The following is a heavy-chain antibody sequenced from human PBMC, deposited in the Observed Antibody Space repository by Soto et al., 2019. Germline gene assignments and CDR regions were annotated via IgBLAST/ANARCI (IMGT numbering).Heavy chain of an antibody. CDR3: ARMHRTTVTMPAFDY. J-gene: IGHJ4*02. D-gene: IGHD4-17*01. V-gene: IGHV2-70*01. CDR2: IDWDDDK. Sequence: SGPTLVNPTQTLTLTCTFSGFSLSTSGMCVSWIRQPPGKALDWLALIDWDDDKYYSTSLKTRLTISKDTSKNQVVLTMTNMDPVDTATYYCARMHRTTVTMPAFDYWGQGTLVTVSS. CDR1: GFSLSTSGMC.